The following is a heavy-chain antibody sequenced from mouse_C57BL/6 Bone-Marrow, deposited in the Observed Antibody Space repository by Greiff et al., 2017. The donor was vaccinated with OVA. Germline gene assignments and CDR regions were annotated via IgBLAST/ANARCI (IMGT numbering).Heavy chain of an antibody. CDR3: ARRSTTAHYYAMDY. V-gene: IGHV1-58*01. D-gene: IGHD1-2*01. Sequence: EVKLMESGAELVRPGSSVKMSCKTSGYTFTSYGINWVKQRPGQGLEWIGYIYIGNGYTEYNEKFKGKATLTSDTSSSTAYMQLSSLTSEDAAIDVCARRSTTAHYYAMDYWGQGTSVTVSS. J-gene: IGHJ4*01. CDR1: GYTFTSYG. CDR2: IYIGNGYT.